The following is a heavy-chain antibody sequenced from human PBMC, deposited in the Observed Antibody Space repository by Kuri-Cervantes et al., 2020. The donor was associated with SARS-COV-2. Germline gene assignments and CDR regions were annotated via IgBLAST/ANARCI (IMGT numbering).Heavy chain of an antibody. CDR2: ISYDGSNK. CDR3: ARDGKYYDILTGYFSPPYYYYYYYMDV. V-gene: IGHV3-30*04. J-gene: IGHJ6*03. D-gene: IGHD3-9*01. Sequence: GESPKISCAASGFTFSSYAMHWVRQAPGKGLEWVAVISYDGSNKYYADSVKGRFTISRDNSKNTLYLQMNSLRAEDTAVYYCARDGKYYDILTGYFSPPYYYYYYYMDVWGKGTTVTVSS. CDR1: GFTFSSYA.